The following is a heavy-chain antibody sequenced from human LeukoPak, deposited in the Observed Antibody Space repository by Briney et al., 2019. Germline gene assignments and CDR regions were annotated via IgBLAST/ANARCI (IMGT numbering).Heavy chain of an antibody. CDR1: GGSFSGYY. D-gene: IGHD3-22*01. CDR3: ARAKKGGGYGFDY. Sequence: SETLSLTCAVYGGSFSGYYWSWIRQPPGKGLEWIGEINHSGSTNYNPSLKSRVTISVDTSKNQFSLKLSSVTAVDTAVYYCARAKKGGGYGFDYWGQGTLVTVSS. CDR2: INHSGST. J-gene: IGHJ4*02. V-gene: IGHV4-34*01.